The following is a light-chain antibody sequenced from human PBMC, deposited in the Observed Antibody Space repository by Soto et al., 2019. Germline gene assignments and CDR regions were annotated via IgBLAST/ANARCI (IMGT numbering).Light chain of an antibody. CDR2: AAS. J-gene: IGKJ2*01. V-gene: IGKV1-39*01. Sequence: GDRGTFTCRASQSIGAYLNWYQHQPGKAPQLLIYAASNLQSGVPSRFSGSGSGTDFSLSITSLQPEDFATYYCQQSYSTPYTFGQGTKVEIK. CDR1: QSIGAY. CDR3: QQSYSTPYT.